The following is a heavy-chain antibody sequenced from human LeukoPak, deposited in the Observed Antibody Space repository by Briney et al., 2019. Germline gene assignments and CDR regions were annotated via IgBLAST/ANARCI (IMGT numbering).Heavy chain of an antibody. CDR2: IYYSGST. D-gene: IGHD6-19*01. CDR1: GGSISSSSYY. V-gene: IGHV4-39*01. CDR3: ARAYSSGWDFDY. J-gene: IGHJ4*02. Sequence: SETLSLTCTVSGGSISSSSYYWGWIRQPPGKGLEWIGSIYYSGSTYYNPSLKSRVTISVDTSKNQFSLKLSSVTAADTAVYYCARAYSSGWDFDYWGQGTLVTVSS.